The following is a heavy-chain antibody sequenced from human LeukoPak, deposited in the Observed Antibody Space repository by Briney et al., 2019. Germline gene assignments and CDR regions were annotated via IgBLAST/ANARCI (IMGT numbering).Heavy chain of an antibody. CDR3: ARQMVVTAIPGWFDP. J-gene: IGHJ5*02. Sequence: GESLKISCKGSGYSFTSYWIGWVRQIPGKGLEWMGIIYPGDSDTRYSPSFQGQVTISADKSISTAYLQWSSLKASDTAMYYCARQMVVTAIPGWFDPWGQGTLVTVSS. V-gene: IGHV5-51*01. CDR1: GYSFTSYW. D-gene: IGHD2-21*02. CDR2: IYPGDSDT.